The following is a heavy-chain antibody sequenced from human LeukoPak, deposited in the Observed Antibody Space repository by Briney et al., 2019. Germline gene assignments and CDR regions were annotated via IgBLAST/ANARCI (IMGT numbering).Heavy chain of an antibody. CDR1: GYTFTSYG. V-gene: IGHV1-18*01. D-gene: IGHD3-10*01. CDR2: ISAYNGNT. CDR3: ARDNMVRGVIVY. J-gene: IGHJ4*02. Sequence: ASVKLSCKASGYTFTSYGISWVRLAPGQGLEWMGWISAYNGNTNYAQKLQGRVTMTTDTSTSTAYMELRSLRSDDTAVYYCARDNMVRGVIVYWGPGNLVPVSS.